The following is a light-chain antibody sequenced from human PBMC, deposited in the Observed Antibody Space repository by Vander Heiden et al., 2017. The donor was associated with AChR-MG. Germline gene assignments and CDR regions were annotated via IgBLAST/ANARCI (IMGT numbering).Light chain of an antibody. Sequence: EIVMTQSPATLSVSPGERATLSCRASQSVSSNLAWYQQKPGQAPRLLIYGASTRAPGYPARVSGSWVGKEFPLPHRRPPVEEFGVYYCQQDKNWPPFTFGHGTKVDIK. J-gene: IGKJ3*01. CDR2: GAS. CDR3: QQDKNWPPFT. CDR1: QSVSSN. V-gene: IGKV3-15*01.